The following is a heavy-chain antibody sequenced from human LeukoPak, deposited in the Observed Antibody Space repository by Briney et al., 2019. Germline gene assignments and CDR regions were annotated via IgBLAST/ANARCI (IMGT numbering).Heavy chain of an antibody. D-gene: IGHD3-3*01. V-gene: IGHV1-18*01. Sequence: ASVKVSCKASGYTFTSYGISWVRQAPGQGLEWMGWISAYNGNTNYAQKLQGRVTMTTDTSTSTAYMELSSLRAEDTAVYYCARESGLPFLNPRTNDFWSGYYTGDNPAWGQGTLVTVSS. CDR1: GYTFTSYG. CDR3: ARESGLPFLNPRTNDFWSGYYTGDNPA. J-gene: IGHJ5*02. CDR2: ISAYNGNT.